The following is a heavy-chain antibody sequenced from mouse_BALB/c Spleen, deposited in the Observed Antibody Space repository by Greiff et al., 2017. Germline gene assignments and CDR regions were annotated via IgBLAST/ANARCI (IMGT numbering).Heavy chain of an antibody. Sequence: EVQLQQSGPELVKPGASVKISCKASGYTFTDYNMHWVKQSHGKSLEWIGYIYPYNGGTGYNQKFKSKATLTVDNSSSTAYMELRSLTSEDSAVYYCAKGGPSYAMDYGGQGTSVTVSS. CDR1: GYTFTDYN. CDR3: AKGGPSYAMDY. CDR2: IYPYNGGT. J-gene: IGHJ4*01. V-gene: IGHV1S29*02. D-gene: IGHD3-3*01.